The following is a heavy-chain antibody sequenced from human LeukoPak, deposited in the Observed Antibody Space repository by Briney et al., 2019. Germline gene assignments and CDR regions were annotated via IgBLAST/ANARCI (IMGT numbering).Heavy chain of an antibody. J-gene: IGHJ4*02. CDR1: GFTFSSYA. CDR3: AIDRPQLYSSGWYRPSYYFDY. V-gene: IGHV3-23*01. Sequence: PGGSLRLSCAASGFTFSSYAMSWVRQAPGKGLEWVSANSGSGGSTYYADSVKGRFTISRDNSKNTLYLQMNSLRAEDTAVYYSAIDRPQLYSSGWYRPSYYFDYWGQGTLVTVSS. D-gene: IGHD6-19*01. CDR2: NSGSGGST.